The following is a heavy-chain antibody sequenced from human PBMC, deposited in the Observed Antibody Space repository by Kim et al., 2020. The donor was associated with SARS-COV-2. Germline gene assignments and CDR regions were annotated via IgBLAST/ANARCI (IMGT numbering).Heavy chain of an antibody. D-gene: IGHD3-10*01. CDR1: GYTFTSYY. V-gene: IGHV1-46*01. CDR3: ARDPSGITMVRGVRGWFDP. Sequence: ASVKVSCKASGYTFTSYYMHWVRQAPGQGLEWMGIINPSGGSTSYAQKFQGRVTMTRDTSTSTVYMELSSLRSEDTAVYYCARDPSGITMVRGVRGWFDPWGQGTLVTVSS. CDR2: INPSGGST. J-gene: IGHJ5*02.